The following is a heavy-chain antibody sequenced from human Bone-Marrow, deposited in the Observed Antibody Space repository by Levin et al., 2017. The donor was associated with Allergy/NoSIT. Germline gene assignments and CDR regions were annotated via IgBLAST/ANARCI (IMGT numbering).Heavy chain of an antibody. CDR3: VRHGPYSNDEYY. D-gene: IGHD6-13*01. Sequence: SETLSLNCIVSGDSISSGSYHWSWIRQPAGKGLEWIGRIYKSGNTVYNPSLESRLTISIDTSKSQFSLRLSSVTAADTAVYYCVRHGPYSNDEYYWGHGTLVTVSS. CDR2: IYKSGNT. CDR1: GDSISSGSYH. J-gene: IGHJ4*01. V-gene: IGHV4-61*02.